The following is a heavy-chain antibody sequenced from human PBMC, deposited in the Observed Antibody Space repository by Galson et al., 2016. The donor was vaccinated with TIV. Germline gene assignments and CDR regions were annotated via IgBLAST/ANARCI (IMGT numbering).Heavy chain of an antibody. CDR2: ISGSGGST. J-gene: IGHJ4*02. Sequence: SLRLSCAASGFTFSSYAMSWVRQAPGKGLEWVSAISGSGGSTYYADSVKGRFTISRDNSKNTLYLQMNSLRAEYTAVYYCAKCPVLTIAAAEFDYWGQGTLVTVSS. CDR1: GFTFSSYA. V-gene: IGHV3-23*01. D-gene: IGHD6-13*01. CDR3: AKCPVLTIAAAEFDY.